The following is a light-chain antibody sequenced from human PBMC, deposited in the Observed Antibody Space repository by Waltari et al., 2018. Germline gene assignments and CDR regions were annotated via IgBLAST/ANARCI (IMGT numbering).Light chain of an antibody. CDR1: QSVNNY. Sequence: ELVLTHSPATLSLSPGERATLSCRASQSVNNYLAWYQQTPAQPPRLLIYHASTRATGIPARCSGRWSVTDFTIIITNVEHEDVAVYYCQQRSDWPPLTFGQGTRLEIK. V-gene: IGKV3-11*01. CDR3: QQRSDWPPLT. J-gene: IGKJ5*01. CDR2: HAS.